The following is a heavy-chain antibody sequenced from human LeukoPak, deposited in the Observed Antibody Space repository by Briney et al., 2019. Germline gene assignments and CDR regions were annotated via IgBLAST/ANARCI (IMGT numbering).Heavy chain of an antibody. CDR3: ARLDCLIEGCYNH. J-gene: IGHJ4*02. V-gene: IGHV4-59*08. D-gene: IGHD2-15*01. CDR2: VSSDGTT. Sequence: SETLSLTCSVSSDSVTSSYWNWIRQPPGKGLEWIGYVSSDGTTNYNPSLRSRPIMSVDTAKNDISLNLTSVTAADTAIYYCARLDCLIEGCYNHWGRGTLVTVSS. CDR1: SDSVTSSY.